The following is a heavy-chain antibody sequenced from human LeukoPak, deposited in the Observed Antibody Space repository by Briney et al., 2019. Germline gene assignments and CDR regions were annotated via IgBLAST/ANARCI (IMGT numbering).Heavy chain of an antibody. CDR1: GFIFSHHG. CDR2: IRAAAVTT. J-gene: IGHJ4*02. V-gene: IGHV3-23*01. Sequence: GGTLRPSCATSGFIFSHHGMNWVRQAPGKGLEWVSGIRAAAVTTYYADSVKGRFIISRDNSKNTVYLQMNSLSAEDAAVYYCVKDDGWVQYANWGQGTLVTVSS. CDR3: VKDDGWVQYAN. D-gene: IGHD5-24*01.